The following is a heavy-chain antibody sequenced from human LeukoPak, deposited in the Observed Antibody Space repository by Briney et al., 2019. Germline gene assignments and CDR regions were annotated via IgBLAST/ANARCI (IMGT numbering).Heavy chain of an antibody. Sequence: SQTLSLTCTVSGGSISSGSYYWSWIRQPAGKGLEWIGRIYTSGSTNYNPSLKSRVTISVDTSKNQFSLKLSSVTAADTAVYYCARLGSHWAFDIWGQGTMVTVSS. V-gene: IGHV4-61*02. CDR3: ARLGSHWAFDI. D-gene: IGHD1-26*01. J-gene: IGHJ3*02. CDR1: GGSISSGSYY. CDR2: IYTSGST.